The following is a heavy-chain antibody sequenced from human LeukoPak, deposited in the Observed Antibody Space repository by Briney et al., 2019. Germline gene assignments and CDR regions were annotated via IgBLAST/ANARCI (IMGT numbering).Heavy chain of an antibody. CDR1: GFTFSSYS. Sequence: GGSLRLSCAASGFTFSSYSMNWVRQAPGKGLEWVSSISSSSYIYYADSVKGRFTISRDNAKNSLYLQMNSLRAEDTAVYYCAGEPVAGTVRGGYWGQGTLVTVSS. CDR2: ISSSSYI. D-gene: IGHD6-19*01. J-gene: IGHJ4*02. V-gene: IGHV3-21*01. CDR3: AGEPVAGTVRGGY.